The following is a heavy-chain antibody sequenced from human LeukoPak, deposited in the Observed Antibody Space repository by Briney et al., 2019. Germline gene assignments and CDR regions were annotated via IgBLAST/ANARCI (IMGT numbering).Heavy chain of an antibody. D-gene: IGHD3-10*01. CDR1: GYTFTSYG. CDR2: ISAYNGNT. Sequence: ASVKVSCKASGYTFTSYGISWVRQAPGQGLEWMGWISAYNGNTNYAQKLQGRVTMTTDTSTSTAYMELRSLRSDDTAVYYCARDLSMDYGSGSYFYWGQGTLVTVSS. V-gene: IGHV1-18*01. J-gene: IGHJ4*02. CDR3: ARDLSMDYGSGSYFY.